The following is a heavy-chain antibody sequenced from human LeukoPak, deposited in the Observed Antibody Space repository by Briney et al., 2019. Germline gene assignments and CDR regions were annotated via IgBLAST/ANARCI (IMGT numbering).Heavy chain of an antibody. J-gene: IGHJ4*02. V-gene: IGHV3-21*01. Sequence: PGGSLRLSCAASGFTFSSYSMNWVRQAPGKGLEWVSSISSSSSYIYYADSVKGRSTISRDNAKNSLYLQMNSLRAEDTAVYYCARDSHPGGGYYFDYWGQGTLVTVSS. D-gene: IGHD3-16*01. CDR2: ISSSSSYI. CDR1: GFTFSSYS. CDR3: ARDSHPGGGYYFDY.